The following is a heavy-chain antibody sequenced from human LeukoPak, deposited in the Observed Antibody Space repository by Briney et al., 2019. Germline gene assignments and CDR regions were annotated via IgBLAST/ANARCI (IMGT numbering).Heavy chain of an antibody. CDR1: GFTFSIYE. Sequence: GGSLRLSCAASGFTFSIYEMXXXRXAXGXGLXXVSXISSXGSTIYYADSVKGRXXXSRDNAXNSLYLQMNSLRAEDTAVYYCASLGYCSGGSCLRPDYWGQGTLVTVSS. CDR2: ISSXGSTI. V-gene: IGHV3-48*03. J-gene: IGHJ4*02. D-gene: IGHD2-15*01. CDR3: ASLGYCSGGSCLRPDY.